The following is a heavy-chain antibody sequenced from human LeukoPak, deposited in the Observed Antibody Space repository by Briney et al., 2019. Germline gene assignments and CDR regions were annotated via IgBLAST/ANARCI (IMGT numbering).Heavy chain of an antibody. Sequence: GGSLRLSCAASGFTFSSYEMNWVRQAPGKGLEWVSYISSSGSTIYYADSVKGRFTISRDNAKNSLYLQTNSLRAEDTAVYYCARLERELLGYYYYYMDVWGKGTTVTVSS. D-gene: IGHD1-1*01. J-gene: IGHJ6*03. CDR2: ISSSGSTI. CDR3: ARLERELLGYYYYYMDV. CDR1: GFTFSSYE. V-gene: IGHV3-48*03.